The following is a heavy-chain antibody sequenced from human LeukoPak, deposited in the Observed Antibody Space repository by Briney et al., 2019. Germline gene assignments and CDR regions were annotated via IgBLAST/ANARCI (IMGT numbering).Heavy chain of an antibody. CDR2: ISSSRTT. V-gene: IGHV3-48*01. J-gene: IGHJ4*02. CDR3: ARDLNWETY. D-gene: IGHD1-1*01. CDR1: GFPFSSYS. Sequence: GGSLRLSCAASGFPFSSYSMNWVRQAPGEGLEWVSYISSSRTTSYADSVKGRFAISRDNAKNSLYLQMNSLRAEDTAVYYCARDLNWETYWGQGTLVTVSS.